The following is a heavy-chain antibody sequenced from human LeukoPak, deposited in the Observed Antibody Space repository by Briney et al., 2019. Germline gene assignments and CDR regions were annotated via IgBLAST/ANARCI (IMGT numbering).Heavy chain of an antibody. CDR2: ITDSGSST. J-gene: IGHJ4*02. CDR3: PKALGRDSGFFDF. V-gene: IGHV3-23*01. Sequence: GSPRLSCLASGFTFSNYAMNWDRQVPGKGLEWVSRITDSGSSTYYADSVKGRFTISRDNSKNTLYLQMTSLRAEDTAIYYCPKALGRDSGFFDFWGQGAPVTVSS. CDR1: GFTFSNYA.